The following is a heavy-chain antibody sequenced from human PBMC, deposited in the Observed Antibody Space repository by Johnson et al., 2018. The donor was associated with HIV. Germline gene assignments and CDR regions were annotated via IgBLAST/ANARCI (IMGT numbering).Heavy chain of an antibody. V-gene: IGHV3-30*04. D-gene: IGHD3-10*01. CDR2: ISFDGSNK. CDR3: ANWAYYYGSGYAFDI. J-gene: IGHJ3*02. Sequence: HVQLVESGGGVVQPGRSLRLSCAASGFTFSNYAVHWVRQAPGKGLEWVAVISFDGSNKYYADSVKGRFSISRDNPKNTLYLQMNSLRAEDTAVYYCANWAYYYGSGYAFDIWGQGTMVTVSS. CDR1: GFTFSNYA.